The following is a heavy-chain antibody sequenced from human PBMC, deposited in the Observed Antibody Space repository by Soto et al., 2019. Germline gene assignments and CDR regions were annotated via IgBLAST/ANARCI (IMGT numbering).Heavy chain of an antibody. CDR3: ARSGVTTGGYYYYGMDV. CDR1: GGSISSYY. J-gene: IGHJ6*02. D-gene: IGHD1-26*01. V-gene: IGHV4-59*01. CDR2: IYYSGST. Sequence: SETLSLTCTVSGGSISSYYWSWIRQPPGKGLEWIGYIYYSGSTNYNPSLKSRVTISVDTSKNQFSLKLSSVTAADTAVYYCARSGVTTGGYYYYGMDVWGQGTTVTVSS.